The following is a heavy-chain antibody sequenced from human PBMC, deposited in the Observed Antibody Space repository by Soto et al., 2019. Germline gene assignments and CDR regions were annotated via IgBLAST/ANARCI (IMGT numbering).Heavy chain of an antibody. CDR2: IWYDGSNK. J-gene: IGHJ4*02. V-gene: IGHV3-33*01. Sequence: QVQLVESGGGVVQPGRSLRLSCAASGFNFSSYGMHWVRQAPGKGLEWVAVIWYDGSNKYYADSVKGRFTISRDSSKNTLYLQMNSLRAEDTAVYYCARTRGYGDNYFDYWGQGTLVTVSS. D-gene: IGHD4-17*01. CDR3: ARTRGYGDNYFDY. CDR1: GFNFSSYG.